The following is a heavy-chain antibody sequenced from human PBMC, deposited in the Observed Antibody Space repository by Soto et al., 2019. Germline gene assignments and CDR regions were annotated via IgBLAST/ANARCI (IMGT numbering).Heavy chain of an antibody. V-gene: IGHV4-59*02. J-gene: IGHJ4*02. CDR2: IYYSGST. CDR1: GGSVSSYY. D-gene: IGHD4-17*01. Sequence: SETLSLTCTVSGGSVSSYYWSWIRQPPGKGLEWIGYIYYSGSTNYNPSLKSRVTISVDTSKNQFSLKLSSVTAADTAVYYCARVEIGPVTFTDWGKGTLVTVSS. CDR3: ARVEIGPVTFTD.